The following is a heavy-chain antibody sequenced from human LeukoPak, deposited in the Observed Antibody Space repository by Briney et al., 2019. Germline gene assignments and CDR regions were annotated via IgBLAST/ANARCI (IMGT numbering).Heavy chain of an antibody. J-gene: IGHJ5*02. CDR2: IIPIFGTA. Sequence: APVKVSCKASGGTFSSYAISWVRQAPGQGLEWMGGIIPIFGTANYAQKFRGRVTITADESTSTAYMELSSLRSEDTAVYYCARGPPQRDWFDPWGQGTLVTVSS. V-gene: IGHV1-69*13. CDR3: ARGPPQRDWFDP. CDR1: GGTFSSYA.